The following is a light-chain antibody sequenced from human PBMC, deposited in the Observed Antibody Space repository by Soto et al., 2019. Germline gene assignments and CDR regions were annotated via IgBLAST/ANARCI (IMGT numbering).Light chain of an antibody. V-gene: IGKV4-1*01. Sequence: DIVMTQSPDSLAVSLGERATINCKSSQSVLYSSNNKNYLAWYQQKPGQPPKLLIYWASTRESGVPDRFSGSRSATAFTLTISSLQAEDVAVYYCQQYYSTPAYTFGQGTKLEIK. CDR1: QSVLYSSNNKNY. J-gene: IGKJ2*01. CDR3: QQYYSTPAYT. CDR2: WAS.